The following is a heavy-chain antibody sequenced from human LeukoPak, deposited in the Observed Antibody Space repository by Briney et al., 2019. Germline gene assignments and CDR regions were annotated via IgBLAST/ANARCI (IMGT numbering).Heavy chain of an antibody. CDR3: ARLGGLSSSGWFTDY. CDR2: IYYSGST. CDR1: GGSISSSSYY. J-gene: IGHJ4*02. Sequence: SETLSLTCTVSGGSISSSSYYWGWIRQPPGKGLEWIGSIYYSGSTYYNPSLKSRVTISVDTSKTQFSLKLSSVTAADTAVYYCARLGGLSSSGWFTDYWGQGTLVTVSS. V-gene: IGHV4-39*01. D-gene: IGHD6-19*01.